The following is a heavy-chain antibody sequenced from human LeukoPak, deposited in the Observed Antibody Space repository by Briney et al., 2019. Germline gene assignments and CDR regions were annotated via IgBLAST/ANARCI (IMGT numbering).Heavy chain of an antibody. D-gene: IGHD3-10*01. J-gene: IGHJ4*02. CDR2: INPSGGST. V-gene: IGHV1-46*01. Sequence: ASVKVSCKASGYTFTSYYMHWVRQAPGQGLEWMGIINPSGGSTSYAQKFQGRVTMTRDTSTSTVYMELSSLRSEDTAVYYCARDIGSYGSGYYFDYWGQGTLVTVSS. CDR1: GYTFTSYY. CDR3: ARDIGSYGSGYYFDY.